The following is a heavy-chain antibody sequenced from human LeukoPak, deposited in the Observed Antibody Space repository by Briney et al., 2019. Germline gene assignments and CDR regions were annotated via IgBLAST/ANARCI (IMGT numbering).Heavy chain of an antibody. Sequence: HPGGSLRLSCAASGFTFSSYAMSWVRQAPGKGLEWVSAISGSGGSTYYADSVKGRFTISRDNSKNTLYLQINNLRAEDTAVYYCARDGTAMVITNGYFDYWGQGTLVTVSS. V-gene: IGHV3-23*01. CDR3: ARDGTAMVITNGYFDY. J-gene: IGHJ4*02. D-gene: IGHD5-18*01. CDR1: GFTFSSYA. CDR2: ISGSGGST.